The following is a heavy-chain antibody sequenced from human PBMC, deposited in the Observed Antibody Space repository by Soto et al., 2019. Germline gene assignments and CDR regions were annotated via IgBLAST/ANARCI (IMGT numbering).Heavy chain of an antibody. CDR1: GFIISNNF. Sequence: GGSLRLSCAASGFIISNNFMTWVRQAPGKGLEWVSVIYSAGGTYYADSVKGRFAISRDNSKNTLYLQMDSLRPEDTAVYYCARASYYGAAVDYWGQGTLVTVSS. J-gene: IGHJ4*02. CDR3: ARASYYGAAVDY. V-gene: IGHV3-53*01. CDR2: IYSAGGT. D-gene: IGHD3-10*01.